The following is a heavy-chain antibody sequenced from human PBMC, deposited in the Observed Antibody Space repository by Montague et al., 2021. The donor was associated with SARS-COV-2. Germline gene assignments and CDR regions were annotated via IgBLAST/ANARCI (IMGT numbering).Heavy chain of an antibody. CDR3: ARGFDY. V-gene: IGHV4-61*05. CDR1: GGSISSSSYY. CDR2: IYYSGST. Sequence: SETLSLTCTVSGGSISSSSYYWGWIRQPPGQGLEWIGYIYYSGSTNYNPSLKSRVTIAVDTSKNQFSLKLGSVTAADTAVYYCARGFDYWGQGTLVTVSS. J-gene: IGHJ4*01.